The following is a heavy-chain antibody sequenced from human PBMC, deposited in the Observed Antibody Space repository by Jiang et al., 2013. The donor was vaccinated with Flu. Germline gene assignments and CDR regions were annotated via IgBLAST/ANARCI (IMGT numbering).Heavy chain of an antibody. V-gene: IGHV3-73*01. CDR3: TTEWFDP. Sequence: NSYATVYGASVKGRFTISRDDSKNTAYLQMNSLKTEDTAVYYCTTEWFDPWGQGTLVTASS. J-gene: IGHJ5*02. CDR2: NSYAT.